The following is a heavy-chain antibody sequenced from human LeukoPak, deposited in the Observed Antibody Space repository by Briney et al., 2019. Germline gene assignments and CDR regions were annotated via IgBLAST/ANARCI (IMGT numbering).Heavy chain of an antibody. D-gene: IGHD3-22*01. V-gene: IGHV1-46*01. Sequence: GASVKVSCKASGYTFTSYYMHWVRQAPGQGLEWMGIINPSGGSTSYAQKFQGRVTITADESTSTAYMELSSLRSEDTAVYYCARAVSYDSSGYYGGYWGQGTLVTVSS. CDR2: INPSGGST. J-gene: IGHJ4*02. CDR3: ARAVSYDSSGYYGGY. CDR1: GYTFTSYY.